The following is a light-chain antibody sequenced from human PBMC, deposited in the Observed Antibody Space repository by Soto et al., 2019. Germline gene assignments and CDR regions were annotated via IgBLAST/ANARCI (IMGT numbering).Light chain of an antibody. J-gene: IGKJ5*01. Sequence: EIVLKMSPGTLSLSQWERATLSCMSSQSVSSSYLAWYQQKPGQAPRLLIYGASSRATGIPDRFSGSGSGTDFTLTISRLEPEDFAVYYCQQSSSSPITFGQGTRLEIK. CDR2: GAS. V-gene: IGKV3-20*01. CDR3: QQSSSSPIT. CDR1: QSVSSSY.